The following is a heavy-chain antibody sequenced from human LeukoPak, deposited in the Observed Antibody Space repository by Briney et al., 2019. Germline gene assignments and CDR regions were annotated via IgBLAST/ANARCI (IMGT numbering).Heavy chain of an antibody. CDR3: ARAQSKQGYYGSGSYPHMDV. V-gene: IGHV3-30*03. D-gene: IGHD3-10*01. Sequence: GGSLRLSCAASGFTFSSYGMHWVRQAPGKGLEWVAVISNDGSKKYYADSVKGRFTISRDNSKNTLSLQVSSLRAEDTAVYYCARAQSKQGYYGSGSYPHMDVWGQGTTVTVSS. CDR2: ISNDGSKK. J-gene: IGHJ6*02. CDR1: GFTFSSYG.